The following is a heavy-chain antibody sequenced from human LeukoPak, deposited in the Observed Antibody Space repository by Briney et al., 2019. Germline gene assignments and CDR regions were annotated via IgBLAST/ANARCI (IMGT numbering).Heavy chain of an antibody. V-gene: IGHV1-69*15. CDR2: IIPIFGTA. D-gene: IGHD3-9*01. CDR1: GGTFSSYA. CDR3: ARGSGILTGYSAYYFDY. J-gene: IGHJ4*02. Sequence: SVKVPCKASGGTFSSYAISWVRQAPGQGLEWMGRIIPIFGTANYAQKFQGRVTITADESTSTAYMELSSLRSEDTAVYYCARGSGILTGYSAYYFDYWGQGTLVTVSS.